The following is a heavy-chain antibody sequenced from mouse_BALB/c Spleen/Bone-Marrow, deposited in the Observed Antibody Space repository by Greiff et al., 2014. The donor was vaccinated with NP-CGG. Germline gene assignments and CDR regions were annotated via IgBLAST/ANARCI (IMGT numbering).Heavy chain of an antibody. CDR1: GITVSSYT. D-gene: IGHD1-2*01. CDR3: ARHYGYVDAMDY. Sequence: EVKLVESGGGLVKPGESLKFSCAASGITVSSYTMSWVRQTPEKRLEWVASITGGGTTYYPDSVKGRFTISRDNARNILYLQVSSLRSEDTAIYYSARHYGYVDAMDYWGQGTSVTVSS. CDR2: ITGGGTT. J-gene: IGHJ4*01. V-gene: IGHV5-6-5*01.